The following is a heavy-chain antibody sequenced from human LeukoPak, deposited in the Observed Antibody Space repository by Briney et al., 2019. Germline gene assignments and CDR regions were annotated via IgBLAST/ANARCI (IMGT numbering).Heavy chain of an antibody. Sequence: ASVKVSCKASGYTFSNYFIHWVRQAPGQGLEWMGIINPSGGSTSYAQKFQGRVTMTRDMSTSTVYMELSSLRSEDTAVYYCARADGSGSYFGYWGQGTLVTVSS. D-gene: IGHD3-10*01. J-gene: IGHJ4*02. CDR1: GYTFSNYF. CDR2: INPSGGST. V-gene: IGHV1-46*01. CDR3: ARADGSGSYFGY.